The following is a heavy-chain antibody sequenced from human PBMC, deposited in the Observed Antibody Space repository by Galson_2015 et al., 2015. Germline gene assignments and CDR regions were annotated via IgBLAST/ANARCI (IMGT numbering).Heavy chain of an antibody. Sequence: SLRLSCAASGFTFSNAWMSWVRQAPGKGLEWVGRIKSKTDGGTTDYAAPVKGRFTISRDDSKNTLYLQMNSLKTEDTAVYYCTIYYDSSGPPCYWGQGTLVTVSP. J-gene: IGHJ4*02. CDR1: GFTFSNAW. D-gene: IGHD3-22*01. V-gene: IGHV3-15*01. CDR3: TIYYDSSGPPCY. CDR2: IKSKTDGGTT.